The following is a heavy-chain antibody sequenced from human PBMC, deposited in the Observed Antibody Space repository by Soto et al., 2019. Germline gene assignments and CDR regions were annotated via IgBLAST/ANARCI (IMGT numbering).Heavy chain of an antibody. CDR1: XGSXXSSXXX. CDR3: ARLTLSNYGARRFDP. CDR2: IYYSGST. V-gene: IGHV4-39*07. J-gene: IGHJ5*02. D-gene: IGHD4-4*01. Sequence: SEXLSXXXTVSXGSXXSSXXXXXXXXXXXGKGLEWIGSIYYSGSTYYNPSLKSRVTISVDTSDNQFSLKLSSVTAADTAVYFCARLTLSNYGARRFDPWGQGTLVTVSS.